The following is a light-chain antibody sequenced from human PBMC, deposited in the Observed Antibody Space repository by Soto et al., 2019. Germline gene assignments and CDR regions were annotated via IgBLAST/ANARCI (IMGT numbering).Light chain of an antibody. CDR3: QQYHNTPIT. CDR1: QSVSSNY. CDR2: GVS. J-gene: IGKJ5*01. Sequence: ILLTXSPCXLXXSXXXXXXXXYXXSQSVSSNYLAWYQQIPGQAPRLLIYGVSSRAAGIPDRFSGSGSGTDFTLTINRLEPEDFAVYYCQQYHNTPITFGQGTRLEI. V-gene: IGKV3-20*01.